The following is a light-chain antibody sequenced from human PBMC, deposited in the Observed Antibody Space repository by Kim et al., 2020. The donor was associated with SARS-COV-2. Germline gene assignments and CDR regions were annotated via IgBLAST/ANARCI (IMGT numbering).Light chain of an antibody. CDR3: SSYTSSSRV. J-gene: IGLJ3*02. CDR2: DVS. Sequence: PGQSLTITCTGTSSEVGGYNYVSWYQQHPGKAPNLMIYDVSKRPSGVSNRFSGSKSGNTASLTISGLQAEDEADYYCSSYTSSSRVFGGGTQLTVL. CDR1: SSEVGGYNY. V-gene: IGLV2-14*04.